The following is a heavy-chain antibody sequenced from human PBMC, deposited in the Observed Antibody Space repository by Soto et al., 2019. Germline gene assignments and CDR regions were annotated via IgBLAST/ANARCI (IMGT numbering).Heavy chain of an antibody. J-gene: IGHJ1*01. CDR3: AGVECSGGGPPPLAS. CDR2: INPRSGKT. V-gene: IGHV1-46*01. CDR1: GYTFITYY. D-gene: IGHD3-10*02. Sequence: ASVKVSCKASGYTFITYYIHWVRRAPGQGLEWMGIINPRSGKTTYAQKFQGRVTMTRDTSASTAYMTLTSLTSEDTAMYFCAGVECSGGGPPPLASGARGPPAPVSA.